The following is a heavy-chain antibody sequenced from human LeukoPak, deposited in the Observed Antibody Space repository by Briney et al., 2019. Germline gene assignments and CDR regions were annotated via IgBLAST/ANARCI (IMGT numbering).Heavy chain of an antibody. Sequence: ASVKVSCKASGYTFTSYGVSWVRQAPGQGLEWLGWISAYNGNTYYVQKLQGRVTMTTDTSTSTAYMELRSLRSDGTAVYYCARDLSSSPHYFDYWGQGTLVTVSS. CDR3: ARDLSSSPHYFDY. CDR1: GYTFTSYG. V-gene: IGHV1-18*01. CDR2: ISAYNGNT. J-gene: IGHJ4*02. D-gene: IGHD6-19*01.